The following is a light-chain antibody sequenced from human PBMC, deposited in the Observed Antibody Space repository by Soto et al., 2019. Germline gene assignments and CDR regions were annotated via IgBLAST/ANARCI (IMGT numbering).Light chain of an antibody. CDR1: QSVSTF. V-gene: IGKV3-11*01. CDR2: DSS. CDR3: QQRSNWPLT. J-gene: IGKJ4*01. Sequence: VLTQSPRTLSLSPGERATLSCRASQSVSTFLAWYQQKPGQAPRLLISDSSDRATGIPARFSGSGSGTDFTLTISSLEPEDSAVYYCQQRSNWPLTFGGGTKVEI.